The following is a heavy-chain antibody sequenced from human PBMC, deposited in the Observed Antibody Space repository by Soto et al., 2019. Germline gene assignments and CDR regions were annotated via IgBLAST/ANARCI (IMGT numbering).Heavy chain of an antibody. D-gene: IGHD4-17*01. CDR3: ATDMKWGGMTTIHYFDS. CDR1: GFTADDYA. Sequence: EVQLVESGGGLVQPGRSLRLSCVASGFTADDYALHWVRQAPGKGLEWVSGISSNSDTIHYADSVKGRFTISRDNAKNSLSLKMNSLRPEDTAVSYCATDMKWGGMTTIHYFDSWGQGTLVTVSS. V-gene: IGHV3-9*02. CDR2: ISSNSDTI. J-gene: IGHJ4*02.